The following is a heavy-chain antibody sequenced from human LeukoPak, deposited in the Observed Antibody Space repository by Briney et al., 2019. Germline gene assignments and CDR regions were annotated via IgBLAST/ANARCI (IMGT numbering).Heavy chain of an antibody. Sequence: GGSLRLSCAASGFTFSNYSMSWVRQAPGKGLEWVANIKEDGSEKYYVDSVKGRFTISRDNAKNSLYLQMTSLRAEDTAVYYCAKNKWNYDYWGQGTLVTVSS. CDR1: GFTFSNYS. V-gene: IGHV3-7*01. D-gene: IGHD1-7*01. CDR3: AKNKWNYDY. CDR2: IKEDGSEK. J-gene: IGHJ4*02.